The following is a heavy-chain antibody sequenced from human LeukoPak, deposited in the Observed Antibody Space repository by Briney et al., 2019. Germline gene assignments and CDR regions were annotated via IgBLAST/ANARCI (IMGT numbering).Heavy chain of an antibody. CDR3: ARDPYGGGNYPPDY. Sequence: GGSLRLSCAASGFTFDAHGMSWVRQAPGKGLECVSGINWNGGSTDYADSVKGRFTISRDNARNSLYLQMNSLRVEDTALYYCARDPYGGGNYPPDYWGQGILVTVSS. V-gene: IGHV3-20*04. D-gene: IGHD1-26*01. CDR2: INWNGGST. J-gene: IGHJ4*02. CDR1: GFTFDAHG.